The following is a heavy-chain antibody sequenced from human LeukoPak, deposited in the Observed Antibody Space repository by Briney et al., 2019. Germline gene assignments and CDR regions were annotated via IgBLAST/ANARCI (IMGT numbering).Heavy chain of an antibody. Sequence: SEILSLTCSVSGGSISSSNYYWGWIRQSQEKGLEWIGRIHNNGNTVYNPPLQSRVTISVDTSKNQFSLKLTSVTAADTAVYYCARQRWVYAGPDHWGQGTLVTVS. CDR3: ARQRWVYAGPDH. V-gene: IGHV4-39*01. J-gene: IGHJ4*02. CDR1: GGSISSSNYY. CDR2: IHNNGNT. D-gene: IGHD2-8*01.